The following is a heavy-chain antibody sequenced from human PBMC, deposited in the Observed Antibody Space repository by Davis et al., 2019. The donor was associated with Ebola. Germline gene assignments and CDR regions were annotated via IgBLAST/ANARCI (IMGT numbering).Heavy chain of an antibody. Sequence: SVKVSCKASGFTFTSSAVQWVRQARGQRLEWIGWIVVGSGNTNYAQKFQERVTITRDMSTSTAYMELSSLRSEDTAVYYCATFLRPLSGYPHNWFDPWGQGTLVTVSS. D-gene: IGHD3-3*01. CDR2: IVVGSGNT. CDR3: ATFLRPLSGYPHNWFDP. CDR1: GFTFTSSA. V-gene: IGHV1-58*01. J-gene: IGHJ5*02.